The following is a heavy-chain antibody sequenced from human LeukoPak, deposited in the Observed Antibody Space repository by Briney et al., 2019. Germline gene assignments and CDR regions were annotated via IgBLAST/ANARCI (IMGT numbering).Heavy chain of an antibody. CDR2: IYPGDSDT. J-gene: IGHJ4*02. D-gene: IGHD3-10*01. CDR1: GYNITTYW. CDR3: ARQSMVRGVPDY. Sequence: GESLKISCKGSGYNITTYWIGWVRQMPGKGLEWMGIIYPGDSDTRYSPSFQGQVTISADKSISTAYLQWRSLGASDTAMYYCARQSMVRGVPDYWGQGTLVTVSS. V-gene: IGHV5-51*01.